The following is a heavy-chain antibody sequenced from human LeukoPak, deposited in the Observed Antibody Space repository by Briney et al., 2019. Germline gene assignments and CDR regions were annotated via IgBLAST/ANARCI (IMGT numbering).Heavy chain of an antibody. D-gene: IGHD3-3*01. Sequence: GGSLRLSCAASGFTFSSYSMNWVRQAPGKGLEWVSYISRSGTIISYADSVRGRLTISRDNAKNSLYLQMNSLRAEDTAVYYCARERDDYYFDYWGQGTLVTVSS. CDR1: GFTFSSYS. V-gene: IGHV3-48*04. J-gene: IGHJ4*02. CDR2: ISRSGTII. CDR3: ARERDDYYFDY.